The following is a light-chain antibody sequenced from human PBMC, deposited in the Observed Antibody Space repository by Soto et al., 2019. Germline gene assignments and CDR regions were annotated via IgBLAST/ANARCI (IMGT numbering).Light chain of an antibody. V-gene: IGKV1-5*01. CDR2: GAS. Sequence: DIQMTQSPSTLSASVGDRVTITCWASQSISNWLAWYQQKPGKAPKLLIYGASSLESGVPSRFSGSGSGTEFTLTISSLQPDDFATYYCQQYNSYSLFFGQGTKREIK. CDR1: QSISNW. J-gene: IGKJ2*01. CDR3: QQYNSYSLF.